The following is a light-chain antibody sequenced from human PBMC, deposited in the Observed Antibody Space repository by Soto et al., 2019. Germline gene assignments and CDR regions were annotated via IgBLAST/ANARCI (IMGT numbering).Light chain of an antibody. V-gene: IGLV2-14*01. CDR1: SSDIGAYNS. J-gene: IGLJ1*01. CDR2: QVS. CDR3: LSYTASSNFV. Sequence: QSALTHPASVSWSPGQSITISCTGTSSDIGAYNSVSWYQQHPGKAPKLIIFQVSFRPSAVSDRLSGSKPDNTASLTISGLQTEEEADYYCLSYTASSNFVFGTGTKVTVL.